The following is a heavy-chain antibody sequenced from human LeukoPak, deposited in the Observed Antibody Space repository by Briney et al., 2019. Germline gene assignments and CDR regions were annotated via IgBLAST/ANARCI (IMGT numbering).Heavy chain of an antibody. V-gene: IGHV1-2*02. CDR2: INPNSGGI. CDR1: GYTFTAYY. J-gene: IGHJ4*02. Sequence: ASVKVSCKASGYTFTAYYIHWVRQAPGQGLEWMGWINPNSGGINYAQKFQGRVTMTRDTSISISYMELSRLRSDDTAVYFCARGTNDYRAADYWGQGTLVTVSS. CDR3: ARGTNDYRAADY. D-gene: IGHD4-17*01.